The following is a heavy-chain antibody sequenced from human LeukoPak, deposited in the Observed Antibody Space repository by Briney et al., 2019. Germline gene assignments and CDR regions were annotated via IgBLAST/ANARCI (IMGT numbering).Heavy chain of an antibody. Sequence: SETLSLTCTVSGGSISSSFYYWGWIRQPPGKGLEWIGSIYHSGSTYYNPSLKSRVTISVDTSRNQFSLNLSSVTAADTAVYYCARHEARGYSYGYEFYYYYYGMDVWGQGTTVTVSS. J-gene: IGHJ6*02. V-gene: IGHV4-39*01. CDR3: ARHEARGYSYGYEFYYYYYGMDV. CDR2: IYHSGST. D-gene: IGHD5-18*01. CDR1: GGSISSSFYY.